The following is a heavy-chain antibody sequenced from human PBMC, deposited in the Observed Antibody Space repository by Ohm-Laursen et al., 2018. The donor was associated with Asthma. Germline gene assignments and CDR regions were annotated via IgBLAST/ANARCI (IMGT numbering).Heavy chain of an antibody. Sequence: SLRLSCAASGFTFDDYAMHWVRQAPGKGLEWVSGISWNSGSIGYADSVKGRFTISRDNAKNSLYLQMNSLRSEDTAVYYCATWDPILTYYYGMDVWGQGTTVTVSS. D-gene: IGHD3-9*01. CDR2: ISWNSGSI. V-gene: IGHV3-9*01. J-gene: IGHJ6*02. CDR3: ATWDPILTYYYGMDV. CDR1: GFTFDDYA.